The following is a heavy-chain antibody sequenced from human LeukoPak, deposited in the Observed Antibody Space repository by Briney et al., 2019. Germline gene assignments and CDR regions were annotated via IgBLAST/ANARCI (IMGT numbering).Heavy chain of an antibody. V-gene: IGHV3-33*01. J-gene: IGHJ6*02. Sequence: SCKASGYTFTSYYMHWVRQAPGKGLEWVAVIWYDGSNKYYADSVKGRFTISRDNSKNTLYLQMNSLRAEDTAVYYCARELIDDFYYGMDVWGQGTTVTVSS. D-gene: IGHD3/OR15-3a*01. CDR1: GYTFTSYY. CDR3: ARELIDDFYYGMDV. CDR2: IWYDGSNK.